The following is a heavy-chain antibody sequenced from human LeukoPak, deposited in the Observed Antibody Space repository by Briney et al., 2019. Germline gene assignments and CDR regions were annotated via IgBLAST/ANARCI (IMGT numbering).Heavy chain of an antibody. Sequence: PGRSLRLSCAASGFTFSSYGMHWVRQAPDKGLEWVAIIWYDGSNKFYADSVKGRFTISRDNSKNTLYLQMNSLRAEDTAVYYCARAGKLIAVAALDYWGQGTLVTVSS. CDR3: ARAGKLIAVAALDY. D-gene: IGHD6-19*01. V-gene: IGHV3-33*01. CDR2: IWYDGSNK. CDR1: GFTFSSYG. J-gene: IGHJ4*02.